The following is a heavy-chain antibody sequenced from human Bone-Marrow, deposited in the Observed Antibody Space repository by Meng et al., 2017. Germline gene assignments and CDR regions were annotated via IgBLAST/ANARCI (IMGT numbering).Heavy chain of an antibody. D-gene: IGHD6-13*01. V-gene: IGHV3-33*01. J-gene: IGHJ4*02. CDR2: VWHDGTND. Sequence: GESLKISCVASGFTFSDFGMHWVRQAPGKGLEWVAVVWHDGTNDNCADSVKGRFTISRDNSENTVYLQMNSLRDDDTAVYFCARDRAIGAVALDYWGPGTLVTVSS. CDR1: GFTFSDFG. CDR3: ARDRAIGAVALDY.